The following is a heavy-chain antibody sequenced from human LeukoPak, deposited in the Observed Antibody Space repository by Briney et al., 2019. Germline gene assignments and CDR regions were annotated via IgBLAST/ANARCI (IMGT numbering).Heavy chain of an antibody. CDR2: ISHSGYT. CDR1: DYSISTGYY. Sequence: PSETLSLTCTVSDYSISTGYYWVWIRQSPGKGLEWIAGISHSGYTYYSPSLKSRVTISADTSKNQFSLNLSSMTAADTAVYYCARVDGYNQAAYWGQGTLAAVSS. V-gene: IGHV4-38-2*02. D-gene: IGHD5-24*01. CDR3: ARVDGYNQAAY. J-gene: IGHJ4*02.